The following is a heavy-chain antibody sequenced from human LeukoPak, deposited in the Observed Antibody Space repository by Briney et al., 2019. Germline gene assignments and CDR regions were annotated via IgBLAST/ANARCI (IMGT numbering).Heavy chain of an antibody. V-gene: IGHV4-61*02. J-gene: IGHJ4*02. CDR2: IYTSGST. Sequence: SETLSLTCTVSGGSISRGSYYWSWIRQPAGKGLEWIGRIYTSGSTNYNPSLKSRVTISVDTSKNQFSLKLSSVTAADTAVYYCARDRYYDSSGPPDWSQGTLVTVSS. CDR1: GGSISRGSYY. CDR3: ARDRYYDSSGPPD. D-gene: IGHD3-22*01.